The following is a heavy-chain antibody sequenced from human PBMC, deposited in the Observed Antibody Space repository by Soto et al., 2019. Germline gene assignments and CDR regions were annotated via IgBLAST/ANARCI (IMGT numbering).Heavy chain of an antibody. J-gene: IGHJ4*02. CDR2: INAGNGDT. Sequence: VASVKVSCKASGYIFTNYAIQWVRQAPGQSLEWVGWINAGNGDTEYSQKFQGTVTITTDTSATTAYLELNSLRSEDTAVYYCASGGTYSYAFYDYWGQGTLVTVSS. D-gene: IGHD3-16*01. V-gene: IGHV1-3*01. CDR1: GYIFTNYA. CDR3: ASGGTYSYAFYDY.